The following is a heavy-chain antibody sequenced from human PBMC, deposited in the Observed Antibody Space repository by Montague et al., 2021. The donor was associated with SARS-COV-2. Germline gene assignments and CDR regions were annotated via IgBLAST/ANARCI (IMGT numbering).Heavy chain of an antibody. V-gene: IGHV4-59*01. J-gene: IGHJ4*02. CDR2: IYYSGST. Sequence: SETLSLTCAVSGGSISSYYWSCILQPPGKELEWIGYIYYSGSTNCNPALKSRVTISVDTSKNQFSLQLSSVTAADTAGYYWALGFDYWGQGTLATVSS. CDR3: ALGFDY. CDR1: GGSISSYY. D-gene: IGHD7-27*01.